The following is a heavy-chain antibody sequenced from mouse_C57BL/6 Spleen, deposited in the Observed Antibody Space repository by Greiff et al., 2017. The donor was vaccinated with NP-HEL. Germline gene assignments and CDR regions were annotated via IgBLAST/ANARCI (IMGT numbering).Heavy chain of an antibody. CDR1: GYTFTSYW. CDR3: ARREGYYSSSYYAMDY. CDR2: IYPGSGST. V-gene: IGHV1-55*01. J-gene: IGHJ4*01. D-gene: IGHD1-1*01. Sequence: QVQLQQPGAELVKPGASVKMSCKASGYTFTSYWITWVKQRPGQGLEWIGDIYPGSGSTNYNEKFKSKATLTVDTSSSTAYMQLSSLTSEDSAVYYCARREGYYSSSYYAMDYWGQGTSVTVSS.